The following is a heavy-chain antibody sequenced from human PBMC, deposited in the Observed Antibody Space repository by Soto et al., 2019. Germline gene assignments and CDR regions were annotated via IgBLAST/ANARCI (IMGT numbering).Heavy chain of an antibody. Sequence: QVQLVQSGAEVKKPGASVKVSCKASGGTFSSYAISWVRQAPGQGLEWMGGIIPIFGTANYAQKFQGRVTITADESTSTAYMELSSLRSEDTAVYYCAREMLWLLTHYNWFDPWGQGTLVTVSS. CDR2: IIPIFGTA. CDR3: AREMLWLLTHYNWFDP. V-gene: IGHV1-69*01. J-gene: IGHJ5*02. CDR1: GGTFSSYA. D-gene: IGHD3-22*01.